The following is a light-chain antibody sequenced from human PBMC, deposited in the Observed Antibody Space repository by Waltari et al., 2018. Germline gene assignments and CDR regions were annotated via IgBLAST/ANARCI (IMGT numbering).Light chain of an antibody. J-gene: IGLJ2*01. CDR1: ASNIGTNP. CDR3: AAWDGSLNGV. V-gene: IGLV1-44*01. CDR2: NDN. Sequence: QSVLTQPPSASGTPGQRVTISCSVSASNIGTNPVNWYQQVPGTAPKLLIYNDNHRPSGVSDRFSGSKSGTSASLAISALQSEDEADYYCAAWDGSLNGVFGGGTKLTVL.